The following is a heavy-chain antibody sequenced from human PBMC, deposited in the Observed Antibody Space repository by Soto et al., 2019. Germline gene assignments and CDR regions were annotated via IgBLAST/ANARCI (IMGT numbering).Heavy chain of an antibody. D-gene: IGHD3-9*01. V-gene: IGHV3-23*01. J-gene: IGHJ4*02. CDR1: GFTFSSYA. CDR2: ISGSGGST. CDR3: AKDRGDILTGYYHSAGGLDY. Sequence: GGSLRLSCAASGFTFSSYAMSWVRQAPGKGLEWVSAISGSGGSTYYADSVKGRFTISRDNSKNTLYLQMNSLRAEDTAVYYCAKDRGDILTGYYHSAGGLDYWGQGTLVTVSS.